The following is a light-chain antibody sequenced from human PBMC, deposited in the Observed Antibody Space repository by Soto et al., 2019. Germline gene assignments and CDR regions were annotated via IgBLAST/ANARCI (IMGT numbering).Light chain of an antibody. CDR1: QSVSSY. V-gene: IGKV3-20*01. Sequence: IVLTQSPGTLSLSPGERATLSCRASQSVSSYLAWYQQKPGQAPRLLIYGASSRATGIPDRFSGSGSGTDFTLTISRLEPEDFAVYYCQQYGTSPPWTFGQGTKVDIK. CDR2: GAS. CDR3: QQYGTSPPWT. J-gene: IGKJ1*01.